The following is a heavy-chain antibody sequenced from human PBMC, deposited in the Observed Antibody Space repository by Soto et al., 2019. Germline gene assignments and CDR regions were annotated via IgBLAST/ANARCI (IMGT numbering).Heavy chain of an antibody. Sequence: SGTLSLSCPASGVSVPSHYFTLTRQPSGKGLEYIAHIHYSGSTNYNPSPSSRVPISVEMSKHTLSLRLTSVTAADTAVYYCARGGYDSGGYFVXYDYSGQGLLVTVSS. V-gene: IGHV4-59*02. J-gene: IGHJ4*02. CDR2: IHYSGST. CDR3: ARGGYDSGGYFVXYDY. CDR1: GVSVPSHY. D-gene: IGHD3-22*01.